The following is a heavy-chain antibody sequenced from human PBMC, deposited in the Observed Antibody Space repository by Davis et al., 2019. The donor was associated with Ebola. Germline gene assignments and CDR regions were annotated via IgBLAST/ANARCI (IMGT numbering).Heavy chain of an antibody. CDR3: VKDRGDSIATWGGLDY. D-gene: IGHD6-13*01. CDR2: INQDGSEV. J-gene: IGHJ4*02. Sequence: PGGSLRLSCVASGFMFSGHWMTWVRQAPGKGPEWVANINQDGSEVYYVDSVKGRFIISRDNTNNSLYLQMDSLRAEDTAFYYCVKDRGDSIATWGGLDYWGQGTLVTVSS. CDR1: GFMFSGHW. V-gene: IGHV3-7*03.